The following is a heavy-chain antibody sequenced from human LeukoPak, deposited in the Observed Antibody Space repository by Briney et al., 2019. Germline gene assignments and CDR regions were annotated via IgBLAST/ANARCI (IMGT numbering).Heavy chain of an antibody. V-gene: IGHV4-59*12. CDR2: IYYSGST. CDR3: ARVYYYGSGRPFDY. CDR1: GGSISSYY. Sequence: SETLSLTCTVSGGSISSYYWSWIRQPPGKGLEWIGYIYYSGSTNYNPSLKSRVTISVDTSKNQFSLKLSSVTAADTAVYYCARVYYYGSGRPFDYWGQGTLVTVSS. D-gene: IGHD3-10*01. J-gene: IGHJ4*02.